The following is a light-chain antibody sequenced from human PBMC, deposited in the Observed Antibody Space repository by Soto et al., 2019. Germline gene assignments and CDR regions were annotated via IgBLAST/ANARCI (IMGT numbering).Light chain of an antibody. CDR2: DAS. V-gene: IGKV3-11*01. J-gene: IGKJ4*01. CDR1: QSVSSY. Sequence: EIVLTQSPATLFLSPGERATLSCRASQSVSSYLAWYQQKPGQAPRLLIYDASNRATGIPARFSGSGSGTDFTLTISSLEPEDFAVYYCQQRSIFGGGTKVEIK. CDR3: QQRSI.